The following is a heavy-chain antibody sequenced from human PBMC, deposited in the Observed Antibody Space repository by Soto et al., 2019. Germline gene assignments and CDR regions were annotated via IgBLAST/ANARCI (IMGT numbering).Heavy chain of an antibody. CDR3: ARVMSCGGGTCGSVHQYYGMDV. Sequence: EVQLVESGGGLVKPGGSVRLSCVASGLMYSSYSMSWVRQAPGKGLEWVAFISLSGSQINYAASVEGRFTISRDNAKNALYLQMTTVRVEDTAIYDCARVMSCGGGTCGSVHQYYGMDVWGPRTTVTVSS. J-gene: IGHJ6*02. CDR1: GLMYSSYS. V-gene: IGHV3-21*01. CDR2: ISLSGSQI. D-gene: IGHD2-21*01.